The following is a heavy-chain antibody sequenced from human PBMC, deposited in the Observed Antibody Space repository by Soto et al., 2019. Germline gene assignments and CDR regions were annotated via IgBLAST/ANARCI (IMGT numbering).Heavy chain of an antibody. Sequence: QVQLVQSVAEVKKPGSSVKVSCKASGGTFSSYAISWVRQAPGQGLEWMGGIIPIFGTANYAQKFQGRVTITGDESTSTAYMGLSSLGSEDTAVYYCAGEVRYYDILHGRGGFDYWGQGTLVTGSS. J-gene: IGHJ4*02. D-gene: IGHD3-9*01. CDR2: IIPIFGTA. CDR1: GGTFSSYA. CDR3: AGEVRYYDILHGRGGFDY. V-gene: IGHV1-69*01.